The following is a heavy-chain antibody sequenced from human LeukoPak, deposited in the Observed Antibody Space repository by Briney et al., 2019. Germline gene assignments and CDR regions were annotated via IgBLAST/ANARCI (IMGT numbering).Heavy chain of an antibody. V-gene: IGHV3-23*01. J-gene: IGHJ4*02. CDR2: ISGSDDGT. CDR1: GFTFSTYA. CDR3: ARDVDYDY. Sequence: GGSLRLSCAASGFTFSTYAMSWVRQIPGKGLEWVSAISGSDDGTYYADSVKGRFTISRDNAKNTLYLQMNSLRAEDTAVYYCARDVDYDYWGQGTLVTVSS. D-gene: IGHD5-12*01.